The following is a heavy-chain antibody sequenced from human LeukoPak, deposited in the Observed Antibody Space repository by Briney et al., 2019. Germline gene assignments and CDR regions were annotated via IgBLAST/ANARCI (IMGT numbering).Heavy chain of an antibody. CDR3: VREQSWLWYYYMDV. Sequence: GGSLRRSCAASGFTLSDHFMDWVRQAPGKGLEWVGRSRKKANNYTTEYATSVKGRFTISRDDSKNSLYLQTNSLKTEDTAVYYCVREQSWLWYYYMDVWGKGTTITVSS. D-gene: IGHD2-21*01. CDR2: SRKKANNYTT. V-gene: IGHV3-72*01. CDR1: GFTLSDHF. J-gene: IGHJ6*03.